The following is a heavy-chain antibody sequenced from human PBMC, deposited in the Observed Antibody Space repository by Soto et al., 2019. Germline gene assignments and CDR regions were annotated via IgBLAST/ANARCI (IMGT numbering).Heavy chain of an antibody. Sequence: DVQLLESGGGLVQPVGSLTLSCAASGFTFSNYAMHWVRQAPGKGLEWVSTIKDSVESTFYLDSVRGRFTISRDNSKDTLYLQMTSLRVEDTALYHCVKGGASYTSCWYANWGKGILVTVSS. D-gene: IGHD6-13*01. V-gene: IGHV3-23*01. CDR3: VKGGASYTSCWYAN. J-gene: IGHJ4*02. CDR1: GFTFSNYA. CDR2: IKDSVEST.